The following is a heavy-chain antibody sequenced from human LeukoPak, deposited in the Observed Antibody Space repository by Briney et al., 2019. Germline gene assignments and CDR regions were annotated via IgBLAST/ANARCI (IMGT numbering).Heavy chain of an antibody. V-gene: IGHV3-7*01. D-gene: IGHD3-10*01. CDR2: IKQDGSEK. CDR3: ARDPGDYYFDY. CDR1: GFTFSSYW. J-gene: IGHJ4*02. Sequence: WGSLRLSCAASGFTFSSYWMSWVRQAPGKGLEWVANIKQDGSEKYYVDSVKGRFTISRDNAKNSQYLQMNSLRAEDTAVYYCARDPGDYYFDYWGQGTLVTVSS.